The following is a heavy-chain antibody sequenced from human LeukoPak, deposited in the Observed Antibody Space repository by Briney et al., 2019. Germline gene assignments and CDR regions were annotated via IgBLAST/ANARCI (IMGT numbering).Heavy chain of an antibody. CDR3: AKRGVVIRVILVGFHKAAYYFDS. J-gene: IGHJ4*02. CDR2: ISYDGSNK. CDR1: GFPFISYA. V-gene: IGHV3-30*07. Sequence: GGSLRLSSAAPGFPFISYAMHWVRRAPGKGREWVAVISYDGSNKYYADSVKGRFTISRDNPKNTLYLQMNSLRAEDTAVYFCAKRGVVIRVILVGFHKAAYYFDSWGQGALVTVSS. D-gene: IGHD3-22*01.